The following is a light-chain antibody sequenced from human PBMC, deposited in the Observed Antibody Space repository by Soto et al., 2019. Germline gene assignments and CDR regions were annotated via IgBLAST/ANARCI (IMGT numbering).Light chain of an antibody. V-gene: IGKV1-33*01. J-gene: IGKJ2*01. CDR3: QQDDNLRYT. CDR2: DAS. CDR1: QDISNY. Sequence: DIQMTQSPSSLSASVGDRVTITCQASQDISNYLNWYQQKPGKAPKLLIYDASNLETGVTSRFSGSGSGTDFTFTISSLQPEDIATYYCQQDDNLRYTFGQGTKLEIK.